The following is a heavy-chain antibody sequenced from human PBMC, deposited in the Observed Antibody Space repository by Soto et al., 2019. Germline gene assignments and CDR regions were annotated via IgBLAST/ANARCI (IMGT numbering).Heavy chain of an antibody. CDR1: GYTFTSYY. CDR3: ARDSYYCSGSLY. Sequence: QVQLVQSGAEVKKPGASVKVSCKASGYTFTSYYMHWVRQAPGQGLEWMGIINPSGGSTSHAQKFHGRVTMTRDPSTSTVYMELSSLRSEDTAGYYCARDSYYCSGSLYWGQGTLVTFSS. CDR2: INPSGGST. V-gene: IGHV1-46*01. J-gene: IGHJ4*02. D-gene: IGHD3-10*01.